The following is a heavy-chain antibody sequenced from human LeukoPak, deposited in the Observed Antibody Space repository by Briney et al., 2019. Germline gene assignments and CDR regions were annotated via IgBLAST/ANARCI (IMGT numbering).Heavy chain of an antibody. J-gene: IGHJ4*02. V-gene: IGHV4-39*01. Sequence: PSETLSLTCTVSGGSISSSSYDRGWTRQPPGKGLEWSGNIYYSGITHYKPSLKTRATVTVDTTKHQVSLKLSSVTAADTAVYYCARKWLQSTFVDWGQGPLFTVSS. D-gene: IGHD5-24*01. CDR1: GGSISSSSYD. CDR2: IYYSGIT. CDR3: ARKWLQSTFVD.